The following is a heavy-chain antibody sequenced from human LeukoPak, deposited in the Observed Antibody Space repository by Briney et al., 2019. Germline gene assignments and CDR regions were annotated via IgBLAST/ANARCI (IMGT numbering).Heavy chain of an antibody. CDR3: AKVGRDGHNPYYYYMDV. J-gene: IGHJ6*03. CDR1: GFTFSSYA. CDR2: ISGSGGST. D-gene: IGHD5-24*01. V-gene: IGHV3-23*01. Sequence: GGSLRLSCAASGFTFSSYAMSWVRQAPGKGLEWVSAISGSGGSTYYADSVKGRFTISRDNSKNTLYLQMNSLRAEDTAVYYCAKVGRDGHNPYYYYMDVWGQGTLVTVSS.